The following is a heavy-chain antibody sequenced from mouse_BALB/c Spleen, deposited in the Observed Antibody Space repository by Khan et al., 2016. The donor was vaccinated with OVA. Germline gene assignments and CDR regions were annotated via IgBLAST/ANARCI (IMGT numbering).Heavy chain of an antibody. CDR1: GFSLTSYG. J-gene: IGHJ4*01. D-gene: IGHD2-12*01. V-gene: IGHV2-3*01. CDR3: AKWGDSYHYTMDY. CDR2: IWGDGST. Sequence: VQLQESGPGLVAPSQSLSITCTVSGFSLTSYGVNWVRQPPGKGLVWLGVIWGDGSTNYHSALISRLSISKDNSKSQVFLKLNSLQTDDTDTDYYAKWGDSYHYTMDYWGQGTSVTVSS.